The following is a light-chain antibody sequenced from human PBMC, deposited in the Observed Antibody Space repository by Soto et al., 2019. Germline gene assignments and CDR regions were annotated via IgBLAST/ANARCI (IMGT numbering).Light chain of an antibody. CDR1: QSVSSSY. V-gene: IGKV3-20*01. Sequence: EIVLTQSPGTLSLSPGERATLSCRASQSVSSSYLAWYQQKPGQAPRLLIYGASSRATGIPDRFSGSGSGTDFTLTISRLEPEDFAVYYCQQYGSSPPRVIFAPGTKVDIK. CDR3: QQYGSSPPRVI. CDR2: GAS. J-gene: IGKJ3*01.